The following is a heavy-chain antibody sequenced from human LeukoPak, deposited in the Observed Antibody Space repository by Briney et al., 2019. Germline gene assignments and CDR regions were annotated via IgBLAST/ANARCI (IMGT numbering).Heavy chain of an antibody. Sequence: GGSLQISCQGSGSPFTSYDMHWVRPAPGQGLEWMGIINTSGGSTSYAQKFQGRVTMNRDTSTSTVYMELSSLRSEDTAVYYCARGPGWYDYWGQGTLVTVSS. CDR1: GSPFTSYD. CDR2: INTSGGST. CDR3: ARGPGWYDY. D-gene: IGHD6-13*01. V-gene: IGHV1-46*01. J-gene: IGHJ4*02.